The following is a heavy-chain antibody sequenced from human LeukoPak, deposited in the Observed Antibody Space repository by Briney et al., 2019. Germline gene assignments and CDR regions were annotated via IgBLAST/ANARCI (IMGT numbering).Heavy chain of an antibody. Sequence: GSLRLSCAASGFTFSSYAMSWVRQAPGKGLEWVSAISGSGGSTYYADSVKGRFTISRDNSKNTLYLQMNSLRAEDTAVYYCAKNYYDSSGYGTTYFDYWGQGTLVTVSS. CDR1: GFTFSSYA. D-gene: IGHD3-22*01. J-gene: IGHJ4*02. CDR3: AKNYYDSSGYGTTYFDY. V-gene: IGHV3-23*01. CDR2: ISGSGGST.